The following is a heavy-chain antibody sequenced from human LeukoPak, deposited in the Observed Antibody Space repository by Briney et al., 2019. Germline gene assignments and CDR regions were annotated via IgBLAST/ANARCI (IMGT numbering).Heavy chain of an antibody. D-gene: IGHD2-8*01. CDR1: GFTFSSYG. CDR3: AKPPGFYCTNGVCYFDY. CDR2: IWYDGSNK. V-gene: IGHV3-33*06. J-gene: IGHJ4*02. Sequence: GGSLRLSCAASGFTFSSYGMHWVRQAPGKGLEWVAVIWYDGSNKYYADSAKGRFTISRDNSKNTLYLQMNSLRAEDTAVYYCAKPPGFYCTNGVCYFDYWGQGTLVTVSS.